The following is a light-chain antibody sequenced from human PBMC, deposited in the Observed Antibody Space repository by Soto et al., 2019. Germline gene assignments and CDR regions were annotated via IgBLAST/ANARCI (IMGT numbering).Light chain of an antibody. CDR1: QRISTY. CDR3: QQSYIVPRT. CDR2: AAS. Sequence: DIQLTQSPSSLSTSIGDTVSITCRASQRISTYLNWYQQKPGKAPKLLIYAASSLQSGVPSRFSGSGSGTDCTLTITSLQPEDFATYYCQQSYIVPRTFGQGPKVEIQ. V-gene: IGKV1-39*01. J-gene: IGKJ1*01.